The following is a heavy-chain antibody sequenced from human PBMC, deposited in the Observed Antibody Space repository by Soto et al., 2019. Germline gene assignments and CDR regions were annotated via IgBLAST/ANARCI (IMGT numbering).Heavy chain of an antibody. CDR1: GFTFSYYS. CDR3: ARDQDAFDI. CDR2: ISSSSSHI. V-gene: IGHV3-21*02. J-gene: IGHJ3*02. Sequence: EVQLVESGGGLVKPGGSLRLSCAASGFTFSYYSMIWVRQAPGKGLEWVSCISSSSSHIYYADSVQGRFTISRDNAKNSLYLQINSLRAEDTALYYCARDQDAFDIWGRGTEVTVSS.